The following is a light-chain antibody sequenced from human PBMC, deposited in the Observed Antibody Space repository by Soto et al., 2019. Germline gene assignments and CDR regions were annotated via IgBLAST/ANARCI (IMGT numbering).Light chain of an antibody. Sequence: VLTQSPGTLSLSPGERATLSCRASQSVSSSNLAWYQKKPGQAPRALIYGASTRATGIPDRFSGSGSGTDFTLTISRLEPEDFAVYYCQQYDNSPYTFGQGTNLEIK. V-gene: IGKV3-20*01. CDR3: QQYDNSPYT. CDR2: GAS. CDR1: QSVSSSN. J-gene: IGKJ2*01.